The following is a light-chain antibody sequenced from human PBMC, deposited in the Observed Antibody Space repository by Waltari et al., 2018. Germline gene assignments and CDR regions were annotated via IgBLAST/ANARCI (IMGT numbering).Light chain of an antibody. CDR2: GAS. Sequence: EVVLKQSPGTLSLSPGERATLFCRASQRVSSNFLAWFQQKPGQAPRLLMYGASSRASGIPDRFSGSGSETDFTLIISRLESEDVAVYYCLQYGTSPQTFGQGTKVEI. J-gene: IGKJ1*01. V-gene: IGKV3-20*01. CDR3: LQYGTSPQT. CDR1: QRVSSNF.